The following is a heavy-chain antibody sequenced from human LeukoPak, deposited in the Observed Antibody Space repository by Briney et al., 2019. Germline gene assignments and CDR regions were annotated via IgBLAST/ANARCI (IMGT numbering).Heavy chain of an antibody. CDR2: ISYGGSNK. CDR3: AREARGGNFDY. V-gene: IGHV3-30-3*01. J-gene: IGHJ4*02. D-gene: IGHD2-15*01. Sequence: PGGSLRLSCAASGFTFSSYAMHWVRQAPGKGLEWVAVISYGGSNKYYADSVKGRFTISRDNSKNTLYLQMNSLRAEDTAVYYCAREARGGNFDYWGQGTLVTVSS. CDR1: GFTFSSYA.